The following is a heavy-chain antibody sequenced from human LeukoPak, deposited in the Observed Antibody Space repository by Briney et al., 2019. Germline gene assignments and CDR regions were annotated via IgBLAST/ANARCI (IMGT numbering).Heavy chain of an antibody. J-gene: IGHJ4*02. CDR3: AKDITGDGDY. CDR2: ISSSSSTI. V-gene: IGHV3-48*01. D-gene: IGHD7-27*01. Sequence: TGGSLRLSCAASGFTFSSYSMNWVRQAPGKGLEWVSYISSSSSTIYYADSVKGRFTISRDNSKNTLYLQMNSLRAEDTAVYYCAKDITGDGDYWGQGTLVTVSS. CDR1: GFTFSSYS.